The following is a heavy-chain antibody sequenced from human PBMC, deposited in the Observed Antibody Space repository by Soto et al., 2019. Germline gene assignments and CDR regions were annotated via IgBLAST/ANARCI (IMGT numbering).Heavy chain of an antibody. D-gene: IGHD4-17*01. CDR2: INHSGST. Sequence: QVQLQQWGAGLLKPSETLSLTCAVYGGSFSGYYWSWIRQPPGKGLEWIGEINHSGSTNYNPSLKGRVTISVDTSKIQLSLKLSSVTAADTAVYYCARGPRTTVTSNLDYWGQGTLVTVSS. J-gene: IGHJ4*02. CDR1: GGSFSGYY. V-gene: IGHV4-34*01. CDR3: ARGPRTTVTSNLDY.